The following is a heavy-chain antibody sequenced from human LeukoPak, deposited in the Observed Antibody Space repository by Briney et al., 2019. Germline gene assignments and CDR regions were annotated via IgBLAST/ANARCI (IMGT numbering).Heavy chain of an antibody. CDR3: ARVRDGYNDAYDI. CDR2: IKPSGGST. V-gene: IGHV1-46*01. Sequence: RASVKVSCKASGYTFTGYYMHWVRQAPGQRLEWMGIIKPSGGSTNYAQNFQGRVTMTRDTSTSTVYMELSSLRSEDTAVYYCARVRDGYNDAYDIWGQGTMITVPS. CDR1: GYTFTGYY. D-gene: IGHD5-24*01. J-gene: IGHJ3*02.